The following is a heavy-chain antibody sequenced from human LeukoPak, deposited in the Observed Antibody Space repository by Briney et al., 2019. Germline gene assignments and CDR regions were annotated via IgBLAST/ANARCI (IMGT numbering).Heavy chain of an antibody. V-gene: IGHV4-34*01. Sequence: PSETLSLTCAVSGGSFSGYYWSWIRQPPGKGLEWIGEINHSGSTNYNPSLKSRVTISVDTTKNQFSLMLMSVPAADTAVYYCASRFYYYDSSGYYERIKPLHRYFQHWGQGTLVTVSS. CDR2: INHSGST. CDR1: GGSFSGYY. J-gene: IGHJ1*01. CDR3: ASRFYYYDSSGYYERIKPLHRYFQH. D-gene: IGHD3-22*01.